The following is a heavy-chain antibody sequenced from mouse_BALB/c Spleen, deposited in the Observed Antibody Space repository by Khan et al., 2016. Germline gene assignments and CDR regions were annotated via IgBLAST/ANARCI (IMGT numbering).Heavy chain of an antibody. Sequence: QIQLAQSGPELKKPGETVKISCKASGYTFTNYGMNWVKQAPGKGLEWMGWINTNTGEPTYAEEFKGRFDFSLETSASTAYLQINNLQNEDTATYFCARSGDYPYYAMDYWGQGTSVTVSS. D-gene: IGHD2-13*01. V-gene: IGHV9-3*02. CDR1: GYTFTNYG. CDR3: ARSGDYPYYAMDY. J-gene: IGHJ4*01. CDR2: INTNTGEP.